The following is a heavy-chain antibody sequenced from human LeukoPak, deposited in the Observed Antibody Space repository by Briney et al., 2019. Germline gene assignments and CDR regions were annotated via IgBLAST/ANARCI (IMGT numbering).Heavy chain of an antibody. V-gene: IGHV1-24*01. J-gene: IGHJ4*02. CDR1: GYTLTELS. CDR3: ATDWPVIAVAGTDY. D-gene: IGHD6-19*01. Sequence: ASVKVSCKVSGYTLTELSMHWVRQAPGKGLERMGGFDPEDGETIYAQKFQGRVTMTEDTSTDTAYMELSSLRSEDTAVYYCATDWPVIAVAGTDYWGQGTLVTVSS. CDR2: FDPEDGET.